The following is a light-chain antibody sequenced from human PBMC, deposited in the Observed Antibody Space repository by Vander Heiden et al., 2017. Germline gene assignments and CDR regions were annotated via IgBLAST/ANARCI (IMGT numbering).Light chain of an antibody. Sequence: DIVLTHSPDPLSLSLGERATINCKSSQSVLSSSKNKNYLTWFQQKPGQPPKLLIYWASTRESGVPDRFSGSGSGTDFTLTISSLQAEDVAVYYCQQYYNIPRTFGQGTKVEIK. CDR3: QQYYNIPRT. CDR2: WAS. CDR1: QSVLSSSKNKNY. J-gene: IGKJ1*01. V-gene: IGKV4-1*01.